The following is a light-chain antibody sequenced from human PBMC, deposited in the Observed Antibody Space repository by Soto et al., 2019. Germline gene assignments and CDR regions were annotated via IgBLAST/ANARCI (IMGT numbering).Light chain of an antibody. V-gene: IGKV3-15*01. J-gene: IGKJ5*01. CDR2: GAS. CDR1: QNIHTN. Sequence: VMPQSPATLSVSPGERATLSGRAGQNIHTNLAWYPQNPGQAPRLLFYGASPGATGLPARFSGSGSGTECTLPLNSLQAEDVAVYYFPQYDNWPRTCGQGTRLEI. CDR3: PQYDNWPRT.